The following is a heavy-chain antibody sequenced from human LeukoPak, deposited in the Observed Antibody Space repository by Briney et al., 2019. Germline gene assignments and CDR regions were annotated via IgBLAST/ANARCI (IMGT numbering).Heavy chain of an antibody. CDR1: GYTFSSYY. Sequence: ASVKVSCKASGYTFSSYYMHWVRQAPGQGLEWMGIINPSGGSTSYAQKFQGGVTMTRDTSTRTVYMELGSLRSEDTAVYYCARGEWELILDWGQGTLVTVSS. J-gene: IGHJ4*02. CDR3: ARGEWELILD. CDR2: INPSGGST. V-gene: IGHV1-46*01. D-gene: IGHD1-26*01.